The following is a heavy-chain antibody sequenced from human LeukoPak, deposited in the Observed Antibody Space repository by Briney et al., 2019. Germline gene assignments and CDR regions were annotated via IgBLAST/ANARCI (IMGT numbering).Heavy chain of an antibody. V-gene: IGHV1-18*01. CDR2: ISAYNGNI. J-gene: IGHJ4*02. CDR1: GYIFTSYG. CDR3: ARDDGDYGFDY. Sequence: GASVKVSCKASGYIFTSYGISWVRQAPGQGLEWMGWISAYNGNINYAQKFQGRVTMTTDTSTSTAYMDLRSLRSDDTAVYYCARDDGDYGFDYWGQGTLVTVSS. D-gene: IGHD4-17*01.